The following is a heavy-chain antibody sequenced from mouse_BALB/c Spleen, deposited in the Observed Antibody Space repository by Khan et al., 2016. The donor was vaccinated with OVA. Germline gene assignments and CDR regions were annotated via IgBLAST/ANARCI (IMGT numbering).Heavy chain of an antibody. J-gene: IGHJ2*01. Sequence: EVQLQESGPGLVKPSQSLSLTCTVTGYSIASDYAWNWIRQFPGNKLEWMGFISYSGNTNYNPSLKSRISITRDTSKNQFFLQLNSVTSEDTATYYCESVYGEDFDYGGKGTTLTVSS. CDR2: ISYSGNT. CDR3: ESVYGEDFDY. CDR1: GYSIASDYA. V-gene: IGHV3-2*02. D-gene: IGHD1-1*01.